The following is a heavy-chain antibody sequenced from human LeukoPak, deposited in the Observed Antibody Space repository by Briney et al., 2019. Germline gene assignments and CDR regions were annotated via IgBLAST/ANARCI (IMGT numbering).Heavy chain of an antibody. Sequence: GGSLRLSCAASGFTFSSYAMSWVRQAPGKGLEWVSAISGSGGSTYYADSVKGRFTISRDNSKNTLYLQMNSLRAEVTAVYYCARHVVTPGELDYWGQGTLVTVSS. CDR3: ARHVVTPGELDY. CDR1: GFTFSSYA. CDR2: ISGSGGST. D-gene: IGHD4-23*01. J-gene: IGHJ4*02. V-gene: IGHV3-23*01.